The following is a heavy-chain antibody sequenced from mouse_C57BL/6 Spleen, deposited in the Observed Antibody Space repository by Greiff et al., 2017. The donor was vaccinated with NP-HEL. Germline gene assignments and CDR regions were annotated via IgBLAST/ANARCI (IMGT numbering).Heavy chain of an antibody. CDR2: IHPNSGST. V-gene: IGHV1-64*01. Sequence: QVQLKQPGAELVKPGASVKLSCKASGYTFTSYWMHWVKQRPGQGLEWIGMIHPNSGSTNYNEKFKSKATLTVDKSSSTAYMQLSSLTSEDSAVYYCAIPYGSSPWDYWGQGTSVTVSS. CDR3: AIPYGSSPWDY. D-gene: IGHD1-1*01. CDR1: GYTFTSYW. J-gene: IGHJ4*01.